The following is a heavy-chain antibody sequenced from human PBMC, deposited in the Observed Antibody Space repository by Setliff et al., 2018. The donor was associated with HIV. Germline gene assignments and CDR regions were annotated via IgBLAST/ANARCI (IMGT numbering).Heavy chain of an antibody. Sequence: SETLSLTCTVSGGFISSSRYYWAWIRQPPGKGLEWVGHIYHTGSTYYNPSLKSRVSISVATSKSQFSLNIYSVTAADTAVYYCARLGAVAGPFGRFDPWGQGTLVTVSS. J-gene: IGHJ5*02. CDR1: GGFISSSRYY. CDR3: ARLGAVAGPFGRFDP. D-gene: IGHD6-19*01. V-gene: IGHV4-39*01. CDR2: IYHTGST.